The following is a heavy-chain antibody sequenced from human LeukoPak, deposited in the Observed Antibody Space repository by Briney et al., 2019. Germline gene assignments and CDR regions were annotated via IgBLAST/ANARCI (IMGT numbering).Heavy chain of an antibody. Sequence: GGSLRLSCAVSGFTFSNHWMSWVRQAPGKGLEWVVNIKEDGSEKDYVESVKGRFTISRDNAKNSLYLQMNSLRAEDTAVYYCAGVAYGDYVDRGGPDYWGQGTLVTVSS. CDR3: AGVAYGDYVDRGGPDY. CDR1: GFTFSNHW. D-gene: IGHD4-17*01. V-gene: IGHV3-7*01. CDR2: IKEDGSEK. J-gene: IGHJ4*02.